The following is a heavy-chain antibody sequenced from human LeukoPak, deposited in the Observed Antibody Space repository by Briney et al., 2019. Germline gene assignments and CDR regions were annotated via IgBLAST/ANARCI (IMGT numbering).Heavy chain of an antibody. CDR1: GFSFSGYY. Sequence: PGGSLRLSCAASGFSFSGYYMSWIRQAPGKGPEWVSHISDSGSTINYADSVKGRFTISRDNTKKSLFLQMNSLRAEDTAVYYCVRDPWGSRGYWGQGTLVTVSS. D-gene: IGHD2-2*01. CDR2: ISDSGSTI. CDR3: VRDPWGSRGY. V-gene: IGHV3-11*01. J-gene: IGHJ4*02.